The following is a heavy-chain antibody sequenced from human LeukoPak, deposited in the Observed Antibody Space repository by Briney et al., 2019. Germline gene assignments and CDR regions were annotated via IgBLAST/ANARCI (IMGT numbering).Heavy chain of an antibody. CDR1: GFTFSSYG. J-gene: IGHJ4*02. Sequence: GGSLRLSCAASGFTFSSYGMHWVRQASGKGLEWVAFIRYDGRNKYYADSVTGRFTISRDNSQNTLYLQMNSLRTEDTAVYYCAKGSGSYYHYFDYWGQGTLVTVSS. CDR3: AKGSGSYYHYFDY. CDR2: IRYDGRNK. D-gene: IGHD1-26*01. V-gene: IGHV3-30*02.